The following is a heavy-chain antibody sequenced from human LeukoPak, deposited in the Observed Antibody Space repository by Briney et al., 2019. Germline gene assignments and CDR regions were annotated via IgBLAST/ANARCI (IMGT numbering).Heavy chain of an antibody. V-gene: IGHV3-66*02. CDR2: IYSGGST. CDR3: ARGWGLSVSYPLDY. Sequence: GGSLRLSCAASGFTVSSNYMSWVRQAPGKGLEWVSAIYSGGSTYYADSVKGRFTISRDNSKNTLYLQVNSLRAEDTAVYYCARGWGLSVSYPLDYWGQGTLVTVSS. D-gene: IGHD1-26*01. CDR1: GFTVSSNY. J-gene: IGHJ4*02.